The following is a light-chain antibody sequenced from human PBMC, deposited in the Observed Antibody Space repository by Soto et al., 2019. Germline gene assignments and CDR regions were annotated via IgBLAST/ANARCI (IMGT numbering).Light chain of an antibody. J-gene: IGLJ2*01. Sequence: QSALTQPASVSGSPGQSITISCTGTSCDVGGYNYVSWYQQHPGKAPKLMIYDVSNRPSGVSNRFSGSKSGNTASLTISGLQAEDEADYYCSSYTSSSIQFGGGTKLTVL. CDR3: SSYTSSSIQ. CDR1: SCDVGGYNY. CDR2: DVS. V-gene: IGLV2-14*01.